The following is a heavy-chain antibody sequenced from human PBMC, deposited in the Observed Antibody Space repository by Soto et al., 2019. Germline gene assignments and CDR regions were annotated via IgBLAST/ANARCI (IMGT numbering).Heavy chain of an antibody. CDR2: IYPGDSDT. J-gene: IGHJ4*02. CDR3: ARGDYYYDSSGYYSNFDY. V-gene: IGHV5-51*01. D-gene: IGHD3-22*01. CDR1: GYSFTSYW. Sequence: GESLKISCKGSGYSFTSYWIGWVRQMPGKGLEWMGIIYPGDSDTRYSPSFQGQVTISADKSISTAYLQWSSLKASDTAMYYCARGDYYYDSSGYYSNFDYWGQGTLVTVSS.